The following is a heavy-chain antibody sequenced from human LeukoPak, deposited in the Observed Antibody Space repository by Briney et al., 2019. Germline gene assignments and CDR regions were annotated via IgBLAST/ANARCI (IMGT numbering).Heavy chain of an antibody. CDR1: GFTFSSYP. V-gene: IGHV3-23*01. D-gene: IGHD6-13*01. Sequence: GGPLRLSCAASGFTFSSYPMTWVRHAPGKGLEWVSGLSASGGTTYYADSVKGRFTISRDNSKSTLYLQMNSVRAEATAVYYCAKCLSRIAAGYDAFDIWGQGTMVTVSS. J-gene: IGHJ3*02. CDR2: LSASGGTT. CDR3: AKCLSRIAAGYDAFDI.